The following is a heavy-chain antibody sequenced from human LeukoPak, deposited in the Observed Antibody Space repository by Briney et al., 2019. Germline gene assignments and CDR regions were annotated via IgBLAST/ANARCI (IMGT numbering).Heavy chain of an antibody. Sequence: PGGSLRLSCAASGFTFSGYAMHCVRQAPGKGLEWVAVISYDGSNKYYADSVKGRFTISRDNSKNTLYLQMNSLRTEDTAVYYCARANDYGDFLDYWGQGTLVTVSS. D-gene: IGHD4-17*01. CDR2: ISYDGSNK. CDR3: ARANDYGDFLDY. J-gene: IGHJ4*02. V-gene: IGHV3-30-3*01. CDR1: GFTFSGYA.